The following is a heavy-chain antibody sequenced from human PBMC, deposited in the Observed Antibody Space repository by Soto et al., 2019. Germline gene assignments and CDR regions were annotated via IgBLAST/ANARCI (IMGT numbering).Heavy chain of an antibody. CDR3: AREGSAGDFDY. CDR2: IYYSGST. V-gene: IGHV4-30-2*01. D-gene: IGHD2-15*01. Sequence: SSETLSLTCAVSGGSISSGAWSWIRQPPGKGLEWIGYIYYSGSTFYNPSLKSRVTISVDRSKNQFSLKLNSVTAADTAVYYCAREGSAGDFDYWGQGTLVTVSS. CDR1: GGSISSGA. J-gene: IGHJ4*02.